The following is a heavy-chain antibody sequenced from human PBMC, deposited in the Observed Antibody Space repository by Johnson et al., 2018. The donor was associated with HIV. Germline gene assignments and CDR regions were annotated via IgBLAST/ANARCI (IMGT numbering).Heavy chain of an antibody. CDR1: GFTFDDYG. Sequence: VQLVESGGGLIQPGGSLRLSCAASGFTFDDYGMSWVRQAPGKGLEWVSGISWKGGSTGYADSVKGRFTTSKDNAKNSMYLQMNSLRVDDTAFYYCTRDTPARGELLSGAFDVWGQGTMVTVSS. J-gene: IGHJ3*01. V-gene: IGHV3-20*04. CDR2: ISWKGGST. D-gene: IGHD1-26*01. CDR3: TRDTPARGELLSGAFDV.